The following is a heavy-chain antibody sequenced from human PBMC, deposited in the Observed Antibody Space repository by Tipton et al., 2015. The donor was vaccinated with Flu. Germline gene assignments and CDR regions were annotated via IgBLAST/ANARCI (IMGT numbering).Heavy chain of an antibody. CDR2: TYYRSKWYN. V-gene: IGHV6-1*01. CDR1: GDSVSSNSSA. J-gene: IGHJ6*01. CDR3: ARGTGYCSSTSCFHGMDV. D-gene: IGHD2-2*01. Sequence: QLVQSGPEVKPSQTLSLTCAIPGDSVSSNSSAWNWIRQSPSRGLEWLGRTYYRSKWYNDYAVSVKSRITTNPDTSKNQCSLQLNSVTPEDTAVYYGARGTGYCSSTSCFHGMDVVGQWTTVTVSS.